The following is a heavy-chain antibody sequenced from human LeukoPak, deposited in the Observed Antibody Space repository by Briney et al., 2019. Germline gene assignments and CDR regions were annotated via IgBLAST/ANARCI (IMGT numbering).Heavy chain of an antibody. CDR2: IKQDGSEK. Sequence: PGGSLRLSCAASGFTFSNYWMTWVRQAPGKGLEWVANIKQDGSEKYYVDSVKGRFTISRDDAKNSLFLQMNSLRGEDTAVYYCARDSFSDYYYYMDVWGKGTTVTVSS. J-gene: IGHJ6*03. V-gene: IGHV3-7*01. CDR1: GFTFSNYW. CDR3: ARDSFSDYYYYMDV. D-gene: IGHD3-3*02.